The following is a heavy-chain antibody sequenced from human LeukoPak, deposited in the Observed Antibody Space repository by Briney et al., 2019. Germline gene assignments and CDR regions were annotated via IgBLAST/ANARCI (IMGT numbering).Heavy chain of an antibody. D-gene: IGHD5-18*01. J-gene: IGHJ6*02. Sequence: GASVKVSCKASGYTFTSYYMHWVRQAPGQGLEWMGIINPSGGSTSYAQKFQGRVTMTRDTSTSTVYLELSSLRSEDTAVYYCARDTAQGHYGMDVWGQGTTVTVSS. V-gene: IGHV1-46*01. CDR2: INPSGGST. CDR1: GYTFTSYY. CDR3: ARDTAQGHYGMDV.